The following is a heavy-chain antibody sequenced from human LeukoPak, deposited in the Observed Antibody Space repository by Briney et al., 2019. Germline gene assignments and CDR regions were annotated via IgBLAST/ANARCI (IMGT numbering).Heavy chain of an antibody. Sequence: SVKVSCKASGGTFSSYAISWVRQAPGQGLEWMGGIIPIFGTANYAQKFQGRVTITADESTSTAYMELSSLRSEDTAVYYCARQVAEYSYDYFSYYGMDVWGQGTTVTVSS. CDR3: ARQVAEYSYDYFSYYGMDV. D-gene: IGHD5-18*01. CDR1: GGTFSSYA. J-gene: IGHJ6*02. V-gene: IGHV1-69*13. CDR2: IIPIFGTA.